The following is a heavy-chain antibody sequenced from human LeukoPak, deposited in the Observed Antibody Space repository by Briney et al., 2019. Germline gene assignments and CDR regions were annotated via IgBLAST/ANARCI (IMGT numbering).Heavy chain of an antibody. J-gene: IGHJ4*02. V-gene: IGHV3-15*01. CDR1: GFTFSNAW. D-gene: IGHD3-22*01. CDR3: ARCDSSGYYYVQYYFDY. CDR2: IKSKTDGGTT. Sequence: PGGSLRLSCAASGFTFSNAWMSWVRQAPGKGLEWVGRIKSKTDGGTTDYAAPVKGRFTISRDDSKNTLYLQMNSLRAEDTAVYYCARCDSSGYYYVQYYFDYWGQGTLVTVSS.